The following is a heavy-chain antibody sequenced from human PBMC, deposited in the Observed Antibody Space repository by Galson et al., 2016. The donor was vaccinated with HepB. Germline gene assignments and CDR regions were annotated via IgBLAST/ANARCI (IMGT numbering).Heavy chain of an antibody. V-gene: IGHV3-11*01. Sequence: SLRLSCAASGFTFSDSYMSWVRQAPGKGLEWVSHISSSGSTMYYADSVKGRFTVSRDNAKNSLYLQMNSLRVEDTAVYYCAREADTWGQGTLVTVSS. CDR3: AREADT. D-gene: IGHD6-25*01. J-gene: IGHJ4*02. CDR1: GFTFSDSY. CDR2: ISSSGSTM.